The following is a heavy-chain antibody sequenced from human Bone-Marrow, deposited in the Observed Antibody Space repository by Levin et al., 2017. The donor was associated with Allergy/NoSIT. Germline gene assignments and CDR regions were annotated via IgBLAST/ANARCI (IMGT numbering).Heavy chain of an antibody. D-gene: IGHD2-15*01. CDR3: ARDRRSQVVKDAFDI. CDR1: GFTFRDYY. J-gene: IGHJ3*02. CDR2: IPTSGSTT. V-gene: IGHV3-11*01. Sequence: LSLPCAASGFTFRDYYMTWIRQAPGKGLEWVAYIPTSGSTTYYADSVKGRFTISRDNAKNSLFLQMNSLRVEDTAVYYCARDRRSQVVKDAFDIWGQGTMVTVSS.